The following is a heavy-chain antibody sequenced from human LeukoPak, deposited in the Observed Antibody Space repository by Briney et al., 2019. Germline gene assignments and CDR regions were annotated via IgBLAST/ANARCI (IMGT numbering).Heavy chain of an antibody. D-gene: IGHD3-16*01. V-gene: IGHV1-2*06. CDR3: ARGDDYVWGSYHDY. J-gene: IGHJ4*02. CDR2: INPNSGGT. CDR1: GYTFTGYY. Sequence: ASVKVSCKASGYTFTGYYMHWVRQAPGQGLEWMGRINPNSGGTNYAQKFQGRVTMTRDTSISTAYMELSRLRSDDTAVYYCARGDDYVWGSYHDYWGQGTLVTVSS.